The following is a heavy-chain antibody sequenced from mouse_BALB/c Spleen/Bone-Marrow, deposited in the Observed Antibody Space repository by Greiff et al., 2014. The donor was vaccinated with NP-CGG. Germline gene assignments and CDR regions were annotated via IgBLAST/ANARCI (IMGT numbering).Heavy chain of an antibody. D-gene: IGHD1-2*01. V-gene: IGHV5-6-5*01. CDR2: ITGGGTT. CDR3: ARHYGYVDAMDY. Sequence: EVKLQESGGGLVKPGESLKFSCAASGITVSSYTMSWVRQTPEKRLEWVASITGGGTTYYPDSVKGRFTISRDNARNILYLQVSSLRSEDTAIYYCARHYGYVDAMDYWGQGISVTVSS. J-gene: IGHJ4*01. CDR1: GITVSSYT.